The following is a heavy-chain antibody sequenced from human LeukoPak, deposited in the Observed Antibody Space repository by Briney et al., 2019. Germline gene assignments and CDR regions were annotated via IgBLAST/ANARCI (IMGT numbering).Heavy chain of an antibody. CDR1: GYTFTSYD. J-gene: IGHJ4*02. D-gene: IGHD7-27*01. CDR3: ARGPPNWGYDY. CDR2: MSPNSGDT. V-gene: IGHV1-8*01. Sequence: AASVRVSSKASGYTFTSYDFNWVRQAPGQRTEWMGWMSPNSGDTGYAQKFQDRVTMTRNTSISTAYMELSSLRSDDTAVYYCARGPPNWGYDYWGPGTLVTVSS.